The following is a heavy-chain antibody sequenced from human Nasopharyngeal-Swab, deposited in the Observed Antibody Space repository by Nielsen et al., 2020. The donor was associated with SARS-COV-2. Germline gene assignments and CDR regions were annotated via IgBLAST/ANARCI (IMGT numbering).Heavy chain of an antibody. D-gene: IGHD3-3*01. CDR2: TLYRSKWYN. CDR3: ARGRDFSFDS. J-gene: IGHJ4*02. V-gene: IGHV6-1*01. CDR1: GDSVSSHSAG. Sequence: TLSLTCAISGDSVSSHSAGWNWIRQSPSRGLEWLGRTLYRSKWYNDYAESVKSRIAVNPDTSKNQFSLRLNSVTPEDTAVYYCARGRDFSFDSWGQGTLVTASS.